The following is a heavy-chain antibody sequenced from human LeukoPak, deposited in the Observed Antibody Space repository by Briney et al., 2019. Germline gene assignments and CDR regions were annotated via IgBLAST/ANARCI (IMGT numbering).Heavy chain of an antibody. CDR3: ARGVVQAAIQDNIYFDY. V-gene: IGHV4-39*07. CDR1: GGSISSSSYY. D-gene: IGHD2-2*02. Sequence: SQTLSLTCTVSGGSISSSSYYWSWIRQPPGKGLEWIGRIYYSGSTYYNPSLKSRVTISVDTSKNQFSLKLSSVTAADTAAYYCARGVVQAAIQDNIYFDYWGQGTLVTASS. J-gene: IGHJ4*02. CDR2: IYYSGST.